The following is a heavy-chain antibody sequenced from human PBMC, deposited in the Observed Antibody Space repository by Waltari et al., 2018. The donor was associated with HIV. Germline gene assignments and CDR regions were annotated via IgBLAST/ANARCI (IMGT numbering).Heavy chain of an antibody. Sequence: QVQLVQSGAEVKKPGSSVKVSCKASGGTFSSYAISWVRQAPGQGLEWMGGSIPIFGTANYAQKFQGRVTITADESTSTAYMELSSLRSEDTAVYYCARVQGGYCSSTSCLGVAFDIWGQGTMVTVSS. J-gene: IGHJ3*02. CDR3: ARVQGGYCSSTSCLGVAFDI. V-gene: IGHV1-69*01. CDR2: SIPIFGTA. D-gene: IGHD2-2*01. CDR1: GGTFSSYA.